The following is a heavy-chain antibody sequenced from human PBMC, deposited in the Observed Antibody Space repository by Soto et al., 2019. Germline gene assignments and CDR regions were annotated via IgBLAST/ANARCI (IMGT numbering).Heavy chain of an antibody. CDR3: ARVRLDGGPFDY. CDR1: GDSISSSSYY. V-gene: IGHV4-39*01. CDR2: ISYSGNT. D-gene: IGHD2-15*01. J-gene: IGHJ4*02. Sequence: SETLSLTCTVSGDSISSSSYYWGWIRQPPGKGLEWIGSISYSGNTYQNPSLNSRVTMSVDTSKNQFSLKLSSVTAADTAVYYCARVRLDGGPFDYWGQGTLVT.